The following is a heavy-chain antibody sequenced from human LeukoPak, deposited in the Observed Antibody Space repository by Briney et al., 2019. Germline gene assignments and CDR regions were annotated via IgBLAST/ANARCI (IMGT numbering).Heavy chain of an antibody. CDR1: GFTFDDYG. V-gene: IGHV3-20*04. D-gene: IGHD6-13*01. J-gene: IGHJ6*03. CDR2: INWNGGST. CDR3: ARDLSSSWPRVSYYYYYMDV. Sequence: PGGSLRLSCAASGFTFDDYGMSWVRQAPGKGLEWVSGINWNGGSTGYADSVKGRFTISRDNAKNSLYLQMNSLRAEDTALYYCARDLSSSWPRVSYYYYYMDVWGKGTTVTVSS.